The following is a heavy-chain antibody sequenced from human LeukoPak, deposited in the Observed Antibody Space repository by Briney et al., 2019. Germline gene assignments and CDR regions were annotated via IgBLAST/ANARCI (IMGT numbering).Heavy chain of an antibody. CDR1: TDSISSSSYY. Sequence: SETLSLTCTVSTDSISSSSYYWGWIRQPPGKGLEWIGGIYYSGSTYYNPSLKSRVTISVDMSKNQFSLKLRSVTAADTAVYYCARLERRPLALRTVAGTGAFDIWGQGTTVTVSS. D-gene: IGHD6-19*01. CDR2: IYYSGST. V-gene: IGHV4-39*01. J-gene: IGHJ3*02. CDR3: ARLERRPLALRTVAGTGAFDI.